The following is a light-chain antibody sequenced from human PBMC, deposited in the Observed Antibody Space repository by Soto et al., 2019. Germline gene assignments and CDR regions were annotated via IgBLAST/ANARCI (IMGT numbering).Light chain of an antibody. Sequence: DIVMTQYPDSLAVSLGERATINCKSSQSVLYSSNNKNYLAWYQQKPGQPPKLLIYWASTRESGVPDRFSGGGSGTDFTLTSSSLQAEDVAVYYCQQYYSTPQTFGQGTKVEIK. V-gene: IGKV4-1*01. CDR2: WAS. CDR1: QSVLYSSNNKNY. CDR3: QQYYSTPQT. J-gene: IGKJ2*01.